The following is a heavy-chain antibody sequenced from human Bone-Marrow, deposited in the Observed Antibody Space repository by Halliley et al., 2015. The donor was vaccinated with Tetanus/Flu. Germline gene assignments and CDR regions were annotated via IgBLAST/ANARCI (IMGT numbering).Heavy chain of an antibody. D-gene: IGHD4-4*01. CDR3: VKDPRTVTTSEYHLNFDY. V-gene: IGHV3-23*05. Sequence: GFNTFYAASVKGRFTVSRDNSKNTLYLQMDSLRAEDTAVYFCVKDPRTVTTSEYHLNFDYWGQGTSVAVSS. CDR2: GFNT. J-gene: IGHJ4*02.